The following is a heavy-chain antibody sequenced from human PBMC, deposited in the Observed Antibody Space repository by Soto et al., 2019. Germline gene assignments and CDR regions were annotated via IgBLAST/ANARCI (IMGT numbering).Heavy chain of an antibody. Sequence: GGSLRLSCAASGFTFSSYAMSWVRQAPGKGLEWVSAISGSGGSTYYADSVKGRFTISRDNSKNTLYLQMNSLRAEDTAVYYCVKDRVGGSRYYYYGMDVGGQGTTVTVS. D-gene: IGHD2-15*01. V-gene: IGHV3-23*01. CDR1: GFTFSSYA. CDR2: ISGSGGST. J-gene: IGHJ6*02. CDR3: VKDRVGGSRYYYYGMDV.